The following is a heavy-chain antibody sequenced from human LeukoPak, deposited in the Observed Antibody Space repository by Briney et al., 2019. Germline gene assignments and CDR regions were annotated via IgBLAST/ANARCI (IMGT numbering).Heavy chain of an antibody. Sequence: PSETLSLTCAVYGGSFSGYYWSWIRQPPGKGLEWIGEINHSGSTNYNPSLKSRVTISVDTSKNQFSLKLSSVTAADTAVYYCARGGDCSSTSCSVDYWGQGTLVTVSS. CDR3: ARGGDCSSTSCSVDY. CDR2: INHSGST. V-gene: IGHV4-34*01. J-gene: IGHJ4*02. CDR1: GGSFSGYY. D-gene: IGHD2-2*01.